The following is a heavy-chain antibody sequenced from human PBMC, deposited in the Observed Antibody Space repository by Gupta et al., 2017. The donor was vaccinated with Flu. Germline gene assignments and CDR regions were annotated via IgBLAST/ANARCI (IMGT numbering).Heavy chain of an antibody. V-gene: IGHV3-21*01. D-gene: IGHD4/OR15-4a*01. Sequence: DSVRGRFTISRDDAKNSLYLQMTSLRAEDTGLYYCARALSAYLKYGAFYPFPLDNWGQGTLVTVSS. J-gene: IGHJ4*02. CDR3: ARALSAYLKYGAFYPFPLDN.